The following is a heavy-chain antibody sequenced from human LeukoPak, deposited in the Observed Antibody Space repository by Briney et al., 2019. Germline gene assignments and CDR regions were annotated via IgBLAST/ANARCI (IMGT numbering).Heavy chain of an antibody. D-gene: IGHD4-17*01. Sequence: ASVKVSCKASGYTLSDYDINWVRLAPGQGLEYMGWINPNSLIAGYARKFRGRVTLTMDTSIRTAYMELSGLTYDDTAIYYCARVKPVPTVSFDPWGQGTLVTVSS. J-gene: IGHJ5*02. CDR1: GYTLSDYD. CDR3: ARVKPVPTVSFDP. CDR2: INPNSLIA. V-gene: IGHV1-8*01.